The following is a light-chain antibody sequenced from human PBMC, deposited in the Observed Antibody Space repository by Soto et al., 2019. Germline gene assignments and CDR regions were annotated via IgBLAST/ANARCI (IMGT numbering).Light chain of an antibody. Sequence: EIVMTKSPFTLSVSPGERATLSCRASQSVSSNLAWYQQKPGQAPSLLIYGAFTRATGIPARFSGTGSGTEFTLTISSLQSEDLALYYCQQYNDWPLTFGQGTKVDIK. J-gene: IGKJ1*01. CDR1: QSVSSN. CDR2: GAF. V-gene: IGKV3-15*01. CDR3: QQYNDWPLT.